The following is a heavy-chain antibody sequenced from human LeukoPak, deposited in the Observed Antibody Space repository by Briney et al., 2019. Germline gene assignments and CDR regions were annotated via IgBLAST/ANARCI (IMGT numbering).Heavy chain of an antibody. V-gene: IGHV2-5*02. Sequence: SGPTLVNPTQTLTLTCTFSGFSLRKDGVGVGWSRQPPGKALEWLALIYWDDDKRYSPSLKSRLTITKDTSKNQVVLKMTNMDPVDTATYYCAHSHPNLRYCTSTSCYNWFDPWGQGTLVTVSS. CDR3: AHSHPNLRYCTSTSCYNWFDP. D-gene: IGHD2-2*01. CDR2: IYWDDDK. CDR1: GFSLRKDGVG. J-gene: IGHJ5*02.